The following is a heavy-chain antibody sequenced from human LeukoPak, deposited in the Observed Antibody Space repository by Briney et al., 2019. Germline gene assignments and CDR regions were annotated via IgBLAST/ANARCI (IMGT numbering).Heavy chain of an antibody. Sequence: PGGSLRLSCAASGFTFSDYYMSWIRQAPGKGLEWVSYISSSGSTIYYADSVKGRFSISRHNSKNTVYLQMDNLRPEDTAVYYCARDRRGEKDFDVWGPGTMVTVSS. CDR1: GFTFSDYY. V-gene: IGHV3-11*01. CDR2: ISSSGSTI. J-gene: IGHJ3*01. CDR3: ARDRRGEKDFDV.